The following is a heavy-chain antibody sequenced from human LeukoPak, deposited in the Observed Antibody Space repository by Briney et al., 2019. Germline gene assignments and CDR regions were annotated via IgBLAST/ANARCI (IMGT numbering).Heavy chain of an antibody. J-gene: IGHJ6*03. V-gene: IGHV4-59*01. CDR2: IFYSGNT. Sequence: PSETLSLTCTVSGGSISTYYWSWIRQPPGKGLEWIGYIFYSGNTDYNPFLQSRVTISLDTSKNQFSMKLSSVTAADTALYYCARGYSSSSVLGYYYYYMDVWGKGTTVTVSS. D-gene: IGHD6-6*01. CDR1: GGSISTYY. CDR3: ARGYSSSSVLGYYYYYMDV.